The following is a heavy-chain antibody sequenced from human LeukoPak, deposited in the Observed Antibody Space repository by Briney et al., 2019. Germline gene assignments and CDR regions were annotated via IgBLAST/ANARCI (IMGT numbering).Heavy chain of an antibody. CDR1: VFTFSSYG. CDR3: ARGESVVVAATAFDY. J-gene: IGHJ4*02. CDR2: ISYDGSNK. Sequence: GGSLRLSCAASVFTFSSYGMHWVRQAPGKGLEWVAVISYDGSNKYYADSVKGRFTISRDNPKNTLYLQMNSLRAEDTAVYYCARGESVVVAATAFDYWGQGTLVTVSS. D-gene: IGHD2-15*01. V-gene: IGHV3-30*03.